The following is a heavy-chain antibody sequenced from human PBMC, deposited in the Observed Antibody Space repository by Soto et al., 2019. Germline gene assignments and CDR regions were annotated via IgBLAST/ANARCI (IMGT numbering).Heavy chain of an antibody. CDR3: ARLTASSPYYYYGMDV. D-gene: IGHD2-21*02. CDR1: GYSFTNYW. Sequence: PGESLKISCKGSGYSFTNYWIAWVRQMPGKGLEWMVIIYPGDSDTRYSPSFEGQIIISADKSNSSAYLQWSSLKASDTAMFYCARLTASSPYYYYGMDVWGQGTTVTVSS. J-gene: IGHJ6*02. CDR2: IYPGDSDT. V-gene: IGHV5-51*01.